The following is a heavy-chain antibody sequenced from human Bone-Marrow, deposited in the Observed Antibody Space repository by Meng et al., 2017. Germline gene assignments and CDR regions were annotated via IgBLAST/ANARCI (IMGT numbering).Heavy chain of an antibody. CDR2: INPKSGDT. V-gene: IGHV1-2*06. CDR1: GYTFPDYW. J-gene: IGHJ4*02. Sequence: ASVKVSCKASGYTFPDYWLHWVRRAPGQGREGMGRINPKSGDTHYAQRFQGRVTMTGDTSISTAYMELSGLRADDTAMYYCARDEDISAAGKLFGTYWGQGTLVTVSS. D-gene: IGHD6-13*01. CDR3: ARDEDISAAGKLFGTY.